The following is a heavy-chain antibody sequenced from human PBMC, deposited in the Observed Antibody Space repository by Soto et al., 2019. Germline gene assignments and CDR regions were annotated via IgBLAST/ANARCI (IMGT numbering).Heavy chain of an antibody. D-gene: IGHD3-10*01. CDR2: IIPLFGTP. Sequence: QVQLVQSGAEVKKPGSSVKVSCKASGGIFSTYAISWLRQAPGQGLEWMGGIIPLFGTPNYAQGFQGRVTITADVSTSTAYMELSRLRSEDTAVYYCARDRDDYGSGNYYNRIDFWGQGTLVTVSS. CDR1: GGIFSTYA. CDR3: ARDRDDYGSGNYYNRIDF. J-gene: IGHJ4*02. V-gene: IGHV1-69*01.